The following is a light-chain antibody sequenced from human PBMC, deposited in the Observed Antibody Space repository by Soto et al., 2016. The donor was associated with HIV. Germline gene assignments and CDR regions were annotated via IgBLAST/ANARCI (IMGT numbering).Light chain of an antibody. Sequence: SYELTQPPSVSEAPGTTARITCGGDKIGSQSVHWYQHKPGQAPVLVVYDDSERPSGIPERFSGSNSGNTATLTISGTQPMDEADYYCQAWDSTTSYVFGTGTKVTVL. CDR2: DDS. CDR3: QAWDSTTSYV. CDR1: KIGSQS. J-gene: IGLJ1*01. V-gene: IGLV3-21*01.